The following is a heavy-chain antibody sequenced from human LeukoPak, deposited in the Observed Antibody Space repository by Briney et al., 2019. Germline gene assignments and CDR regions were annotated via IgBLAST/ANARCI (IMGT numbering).Heavy chain of an antibody. Sequence: GGSLRLSCAASGFTFSSYGMSWVRQAPGKGLEWVSSISGSGGNTYYADSVKGRFTISRDNSKNTLYLQMNRLRAEDTAVYYCARARNYYDSSGFYYEGDAFDIWGQGTMVTVSS. V-gene: IGHV3-23*01. J-gene: IGHJ3*02. CDR1: GFTFSSYG. D-gene: IGHD3-22*01. CDR2: ISGSGGNT. CDR3: ARARNYYDSSGFYYEGDAFDI.